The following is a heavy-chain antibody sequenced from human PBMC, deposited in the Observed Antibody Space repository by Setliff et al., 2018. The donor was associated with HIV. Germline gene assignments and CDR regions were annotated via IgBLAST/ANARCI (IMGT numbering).Heavy chain of an antibody. Sequence: TLSLTCAVYGRSFSDCYWSWIRQAPEKGLEWIGEVNHGGTTNYNPSLKGRVTLSVDTSKNQFSLKLTSVTAADTAAYSCVRVTSRDSGAYYWEAFDIWGQGIMVTVSS. CDR3: VRVTSRDSGAYYWEAFDI. J-gene: IGHJ3*02. CDR1: GRSFSDCY. V-gene: IGHV4-34*01. CDR2: VNHGGTT. D-gene: IGHD3-10*01.